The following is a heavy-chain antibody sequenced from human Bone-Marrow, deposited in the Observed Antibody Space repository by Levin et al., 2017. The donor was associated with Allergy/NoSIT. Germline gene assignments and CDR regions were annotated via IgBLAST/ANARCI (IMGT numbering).Heavy chain of an antibody. Sequence: GGSLRLSCSISGFTFNRAWIQWVRQAPGKGLEWVGRIKTKTQGETTDFAAPVKGRFNISRDDSRGMVSLQMSRLRPEDTAVYYCATGNDYFSFYYGLDVWGQGTTVTVSS. CDR2: IKTKTQGETT. CDR3: ATGNDYFSFYYGLDV. J-gene: IGHJ6*02. V-gene: IGHV3-15*01. CDR1: GFTFNRAW. D-gene: IGHD3-16*01.